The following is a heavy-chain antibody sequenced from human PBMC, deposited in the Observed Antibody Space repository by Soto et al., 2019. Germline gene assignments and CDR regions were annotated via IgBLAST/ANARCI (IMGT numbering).Heavy chain of an antibody. CDR2: IYSGGST. Sequence: GGSLRLSCAASGFTVSSNYMSWVRQAPGKGLEWVSVIYSGGSTYYADSMKGRFTISRHNSKNTLYLQMNSLRAEDTAVYYCACNPPSIFSSTSCYVLDYYYYNMDVWGKGTTVTVSS. J-gene: IGHJ6*03. V-gene: IGHV3-53*04. CDR3: ACNPPSIFSSTSCYVLDYYYYNMDV. CDR1: GFTVSSNY. D-gene: IGHD2-2*01.